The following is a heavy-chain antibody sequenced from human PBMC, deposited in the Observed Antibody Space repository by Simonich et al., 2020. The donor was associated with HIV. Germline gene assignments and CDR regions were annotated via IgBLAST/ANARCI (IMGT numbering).Heavy chain of an antibody. CDR3: ARGFYQRLYYFDY. CDR2: INHSGST. J-gene: IGHJ4*02. Sequence: QVQLQQWGAGLLKPSETLSLTCAVYGGSLSGYYWSWIRQPPGKGLEWIGEINHSGSTNYNPSLKRRVTISVDTSKNQFSLKLSSVTAADTAVYYCARGFYQRLYYFDYWGQGTLVTVSS. CDR1: GGSLSGYY. D-gene: IGHD2-2*01. V-gene: IGHV4-34*01.